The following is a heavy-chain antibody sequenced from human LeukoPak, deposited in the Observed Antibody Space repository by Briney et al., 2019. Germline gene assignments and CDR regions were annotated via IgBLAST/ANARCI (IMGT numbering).Heavy chain of an antibody. V-gene: IGHV1-8*01. Sequence: ASVKVSCKASGYTLTTSDINWVRQATGQGLEWMGWMNPNTGHTGFTQKFQGRVTMTRSISLNTAYMERSSLRSEDTAVYFCGRVQSGSLLRYGMDVWGQGTTVTVSS. J-gene: IGHJ6*02. CDR1: GYTLTTSD. D-gene: IGHD3-10*01. CDR3: GRVQSGSLLRYGMDV. CDR2: MNPNTGHT.